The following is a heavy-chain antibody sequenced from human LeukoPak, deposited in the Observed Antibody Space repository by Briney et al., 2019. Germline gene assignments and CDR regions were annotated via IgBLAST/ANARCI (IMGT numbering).Heavy chain of an antibody. CDR2: INPNSGGT. J-gene: IGHJ4*02. Sequence: GASVKVSCKASGYTFTGYYMHWVRQAPGQGLEWMGWINPNSGGTNYAQKFQGRVTMTRDTSISTAYMELSRLRSDDTAVYYCARVSKLELVAYYFDYWGQGTLVTVSS. CDR3: ARVSKLELVAYYFDY. V-gene: IGHV1-2*02. CDR1: GYTFTGYY. D-gene: IGHD6-6*01.